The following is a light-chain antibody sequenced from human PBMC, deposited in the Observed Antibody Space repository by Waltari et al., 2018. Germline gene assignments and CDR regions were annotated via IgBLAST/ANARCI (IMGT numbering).Light chain of an antibody. J-gene: IGKJ2*01. V-gene: IGKV3-15*01. CDR2: GAS. Sequence: EIVMTQSPVTLSVSPGESATLSCRACQSVNNNLAWYQQKPGQAPRLLMYGASTRATDIPARFSGSGSGTEFTLTITSLQSEDFAVYYCQQYNNWPPLTFGQGTNLEIK. CDR1: QSVNNN. CDR3: QQYNNWPPLT.